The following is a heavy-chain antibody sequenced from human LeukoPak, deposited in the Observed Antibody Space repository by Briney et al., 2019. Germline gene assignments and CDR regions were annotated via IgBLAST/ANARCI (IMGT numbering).Heavy chain of an antibody. D-gene: IGHD3-10*01. Sequence: PSETLSLTCTVSGGSISSYYWSWIRQPPGKGLEWIGYIYYTGSTNYNPSLKSRVTISVDTSKNQFSLNLSYLNAADTAVYYCARSYNRVVLLYYWGQGTLVTVSS. CDR1: GGSISSYY. J-gene: IGHJ4*02. CDR2: IYYTGST. V-gene: IGHV4-59*08. CDR3: ARSYNRVVLLYY.